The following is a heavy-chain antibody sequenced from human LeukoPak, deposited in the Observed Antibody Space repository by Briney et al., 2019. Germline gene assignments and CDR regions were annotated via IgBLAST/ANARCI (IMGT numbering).Heavy chain of an antibody. CDR1: GGSFSGYH. CDR3: ARVGDGYNSLVYFDY. V-gene: IGHV4-34*01. CDR2: INHSGST. J-gene: IGHJ4*02. D-gene: IGHD5-24*01. Sequence: SETLSLTCAVYGGSFSGYHWSWIRQPPGKGLEWIGEINHSGSTNYNPSLKSRVTISVDTSKNQFSLKLSSVTAADTAVYYCARVGDGYNSLVYFDYWGQGTLVTVSS.